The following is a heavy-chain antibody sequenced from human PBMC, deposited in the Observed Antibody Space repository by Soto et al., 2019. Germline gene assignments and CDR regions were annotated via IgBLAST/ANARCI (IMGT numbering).Heavy chain of an antibody. CDR2: ISYDGSNK. CDR3: AKETYSGPLDY. V-gene: IGHV3-30*18. D-gene: IGHD2-15*01. Sequence: QVQLVESGGGVVQPGRSLRLSCAASGFTFSSYGMHWVRQAPGKGLGWVAVISYDGSNKYHADSVKGRFTISRDNSKNTLYLQMNSLRAEDTAVYYCAKETYSGPLDYWGQGTLVTVSS. CDR1: GFTFSSYG. J-gene: IGHJ4*02.